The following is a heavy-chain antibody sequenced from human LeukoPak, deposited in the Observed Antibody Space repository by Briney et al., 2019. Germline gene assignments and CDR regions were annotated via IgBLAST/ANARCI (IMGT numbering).Heavy chain of an antibody. CDR2: ISSSSSYI. D-gene: IGHD3-22*01. Sequence: GGSLRLSCAASGFTFSSYSMNWVRQAPGKGLEWVSSISSSSSYIYYADSVKGRFTISRDNAKNSLYLQMNSLRAEDTAVYYCARDQSTMIVGAHHDAFDIWGQGTMVTVSS. CDR3: ARDQSTMIVGAHHDAFDI. V-gene: IGHV3-21*01. CDR1: GFTFSSYS. J-gene: IGHJ3*02.